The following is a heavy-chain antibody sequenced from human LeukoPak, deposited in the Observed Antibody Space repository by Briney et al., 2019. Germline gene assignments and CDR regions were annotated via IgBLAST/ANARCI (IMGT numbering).Heavy chain of an antibody. CDR2: IYYSGST. Sequence: PSETLSLTCTVSGGSISSSSYYWGWIRQPPGKGLEWIGSIYYSGSTYYNPSLKSRVTISVDTSKNQFSLKLSSVTAADTAVYYCARYPRSIAVAGTSSDAFDIWGQGTMVTVSS. CDR3: ARYPRSIAVAGTSSDAFDI. J-gene: IGHJ3*02. D-gene: IGHD6-19*01. CDR1: GGSISSSSYY. V-gene: IGHV4-39*07.